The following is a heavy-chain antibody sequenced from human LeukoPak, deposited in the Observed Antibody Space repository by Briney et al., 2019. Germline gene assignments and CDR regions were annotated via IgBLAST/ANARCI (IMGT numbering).Heavy chain of an antibody. V-gene: IGHV3-21*01. CDR2: ISSSSSYI. CDR1: GFTFSSYS. D-gene: IGHD3-3*01. CDR3: ARNLVLERLSDPDIDY. Sequence: GGSLRLSCAASGFTFSSYSMNWVRQAPGKGLEWVSSISSSSSYIYYADSVKGRFTISRDNAKNSLYLQMNSLRAEDTAVYYCARNLVLERLSDPDIDYWGQGTLVTVSS. J-gene: IGHJ4*02.